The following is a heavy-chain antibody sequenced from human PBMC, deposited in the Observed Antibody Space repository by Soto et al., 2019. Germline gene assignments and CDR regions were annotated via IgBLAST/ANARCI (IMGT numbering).Heavy chain of an antibody. D-gene: IGHD3-16*01. CDR1: GFTFSSYA. CDR3: AKIALGGSAYYFDY. CDR2: IVGGGDST. V-gene: IGHV3-23*01. Sequence: GGSLRLSCAASGFTFSSYAMSWVRQAPGKGLEWVSAIVGGGDSTYYADSVKGRFTISRDNSKNTLYLQMNSLRAEDTAVYYCAKIALGGSAYYFDYWGQGTLVTVSS. J-gene: IGHJ4*02.